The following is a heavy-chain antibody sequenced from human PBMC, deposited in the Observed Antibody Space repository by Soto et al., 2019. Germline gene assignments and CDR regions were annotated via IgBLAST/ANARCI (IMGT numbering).Heavy chain of an antibody. Sequence: LRLSCAASRFTFRYYGMHWVRQAPGKGLAWVAFISFDGSNQNYEDSVKGRFTVSRDNSNSKMSLQMDSLRTEDTAVYYCEKEVFRGYADKSFHYHVVDVWGPGTTVTVSS. CDR1: RFTFRYYG. CDR2: ISFDGSNQ. J-gene: IGHJ6*02. D-gene: IGHD1-1*01. V-gene: IGHV3-30*18. CDR3: EKEVFRGYADKSFHYHVVDV.